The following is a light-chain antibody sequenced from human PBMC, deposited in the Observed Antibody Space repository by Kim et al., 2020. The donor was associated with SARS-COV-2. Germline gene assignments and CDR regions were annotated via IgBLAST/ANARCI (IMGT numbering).Light chain of an antibody. CDR3: AAWDDSLSGRV. J-gene: IGLJ3*02. Sequence: ELTQPPSASGTPGQRVTISCSGSSSNIGSNYVYWYQQLPGTAPKLLIYRNNQRPSGVPDRFSGSKSGTSASLAISGLRSEAEADYYCAAWDDSLSGRVFGGGTKLTVL. V-gene: IGLV1-47*01. CDR1: SSNIGSNY. CDR2: RNN.